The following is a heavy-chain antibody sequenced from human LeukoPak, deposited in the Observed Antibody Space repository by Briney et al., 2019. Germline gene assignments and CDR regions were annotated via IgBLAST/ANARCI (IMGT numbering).Heavy chain of an antibody. CDR3: AKDRGGYSYASNFDY. V-gene: IGHV3-30*02. Sequence: PGGSLRLSCAASGFTFSSYAMSWVRQAPGKGLEWVAFIRYDGNNKYYADSVKGRFTISRDNSKNTLYLQMNSLTAEDTAVYFCAKDRGGYSYASNFDYWGQGTLVTVSS. D-gene: IGHD5-18*01. CDR1: GFTFSSYA. J-gene: IGHJ4*02. CDR2: IRYDGNNK.